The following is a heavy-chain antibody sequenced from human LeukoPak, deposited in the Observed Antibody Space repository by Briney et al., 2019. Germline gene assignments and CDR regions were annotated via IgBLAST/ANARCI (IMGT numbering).Heavy chain of an antibody. J-gene: IGHJ4*02. CDR3: ARVGNYYDSSGYYYFDY. Sequence: SETLSLTCTVSGGSISIYYWSWIRQPAGKGLEWIGRIYTSGSTNYNPSLKSRVTMSVDTSKNQFSLKLSSVTAADTAVYYCARVGNYYDSSGYYYFDYWGRGTLVTASS. CDR1: GGSISIYY. D-gene: IGHD3-22*01. CDR2: IYTSGST. V-gene: IGHV4-4*07.